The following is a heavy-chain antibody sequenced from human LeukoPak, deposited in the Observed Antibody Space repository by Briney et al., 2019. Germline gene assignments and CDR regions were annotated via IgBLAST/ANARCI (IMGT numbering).Heavy chain of an antibody. CDR3: ARQDYYDSRDAFDI. CDR1: GGSFSGYY. J-gene: IGHJ3*02. Sequence: SETLSLTCAVYGGSFSGYYWSWIRQPPGKGLEWIGYIYYSGSTNYNPSLKSRVTISVDTSKNQFSLKLSSVTAADTAVYYCARQDYYDSRDAFDIWGQGTMVTVSS. D-gene: IGHD3-22*01. CDR2: IYYSGST. V-gene: IGHV4-59*01.